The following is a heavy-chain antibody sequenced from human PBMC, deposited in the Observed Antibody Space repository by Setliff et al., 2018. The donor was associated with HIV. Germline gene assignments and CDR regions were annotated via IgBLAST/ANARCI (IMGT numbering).Heavy chain of an antibody. CDR2: IYFSGTP. CDR3: ARSIVPAASGYYYFEY. V-gene: IGHV4-39*01. Sequence: SETLSLTCTVSGGSINSRSYYWAWIRQPPGKGLEWVASIYFSGTPYYNPSLKNRVTISVDTSKNQFSLRLSSVAAGDTAVYYCARSIVPAASGYYYFEYWGQGTLVTVSS. CDR1: GGSINSRSYY. J-gene: IGHJ4*02. D-gene: IGHD3-3*01.